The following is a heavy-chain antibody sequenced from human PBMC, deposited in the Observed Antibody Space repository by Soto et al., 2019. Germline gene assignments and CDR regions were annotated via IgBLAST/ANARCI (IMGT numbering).Heavy chain of an antibody. CDR2: IYYTGST. D-gene: IGHD2-2*01. CDR1: GGFISSYY. Sequence: SETLSLTCSVSGGFISSYYWSWIRQPPGKGLEWIGNIYYTGSTNYNPSLKSRVTMSVDTSKHQFSLKLSSVTAADTALYYCARGGYCTSTSCFYYYMDVWGKGTTVTVSS. J-gene: IGHJ6*03. CDR3: ARGGYCTSTSCFYYYMDV. V-gene: IGHV4-59*01.